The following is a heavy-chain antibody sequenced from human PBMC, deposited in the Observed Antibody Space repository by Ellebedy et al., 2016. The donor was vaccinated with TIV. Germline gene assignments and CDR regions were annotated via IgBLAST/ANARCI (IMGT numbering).Heavy chain of an antibody. V-gene: IGHV3-7*01. CDR3: AREGEWLLDY. Sequence: GESLKISXAASGFAFSDYYMSWIRQTPGKGLEWVANIRQDGSEKTYVDSVKGRFTISRDNAKNSVYLQMNSLRAEDTAVYYCAREGEWLLDYWGQGTLVTVSS. CDR1: GFAFSDYY. CDR2: IRQDGSEK. J-gene: IGHJ4*02. D-gene: IGHD3-3*01.